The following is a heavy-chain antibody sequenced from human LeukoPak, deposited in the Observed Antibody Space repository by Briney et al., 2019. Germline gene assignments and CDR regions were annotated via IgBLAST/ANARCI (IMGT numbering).Heavy chain of an antibody. D-gene: IGHD3-16*01. CDR3: SYEKKAYVFGLFVF. CDR2: ISGSSGSI. CDR1: GFSFSVSA. J-gene: IGHJ4*02. Sequence: GGSLRLSCAASGFSFSVSAMSWVRQAPGKGPEWVSSISGSSGSIYYAESVRGRFTISRDNSKNTLYLQMNSLRAEHTALYYLSYEKKAYVFGLFVFWGQGTLVTVSS. V-gene: IGHV3-23*01.